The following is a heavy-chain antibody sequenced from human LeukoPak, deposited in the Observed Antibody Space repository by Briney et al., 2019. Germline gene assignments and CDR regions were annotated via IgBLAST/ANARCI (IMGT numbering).Heavy chain of an antibody. CDR1: GGSISGYR. D-gene: IGHD3-22*01. CDR3: ARLRAYYYDSSGSEIDY. V-gene: IGHV4-59*08. J-gene: IGHJ4*02. Sequence: SETLSLTCTVSGGSISGYRWSWVRQSSGKGLEWIGYIYYSGSTNYNPSLKSRVTMSVDTSQNQFSLKLTSVSAADTAVYYCARLRAYYYDSSGSEIDYRGQGTLVTVSS. CDR2: IYYSGST.